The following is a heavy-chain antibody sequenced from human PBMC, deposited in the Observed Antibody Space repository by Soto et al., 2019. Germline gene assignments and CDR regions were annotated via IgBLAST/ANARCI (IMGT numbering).Heavy chain of an antibody. J-gene: IGHJ4*02. CDR2: IYTSGST. V-gene: IGHV4-4*07. Sequence: QVQLQESGPGLVKPSETLSLTCTVSGGSISSYYWSWIRQPAGKGLEWIGRIYTSGSTNYNPSLKGRVTMSVDTSKNQFSLKLSSVTAADTAVYYCARESGEMVGATLLFDYWGQGTLVTVSS. CDR3: ARESGEMVGATLLFDY. CDR1: GGSISSYY. D-gene: IGHD1-26*01.